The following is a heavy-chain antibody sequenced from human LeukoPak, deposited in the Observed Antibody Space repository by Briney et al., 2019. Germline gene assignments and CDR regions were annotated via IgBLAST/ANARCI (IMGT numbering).Heavy chain of an antibody. CDR1: GFTFSSYG. D-gene: IGHD6-25*01. CDR3: AKDDPYGSASY. V-gene: IGHV3-30*18. Sequence: PGGSLRLSCAASGFTFSSYGMHWVRQAPGKGLEWVAVISYDGSNKYYADSVKGRFTISRDNSKNTLYLQMNSLRAEDTAVYYCAKDDPYGSASYWGQGTLVTVSS. J-gene: IGHJ4*02. CDR2: ISYDGSNK.